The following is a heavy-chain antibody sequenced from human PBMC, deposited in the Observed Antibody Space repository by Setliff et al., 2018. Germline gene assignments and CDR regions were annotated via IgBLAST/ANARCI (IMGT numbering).Heavy chain of an antibody. CDR1: GFIFSAYD. D-gene: IGHD3-22*01. CDR3: ARVRDYYDSSVYWAYYFDH. V-gene: IGHV3-48*01. CDR2: ISSGSGII. Sequence: PGGSLRLSCAASGFIFSAYDMNWVRQAPGKGPEWVAHISSGSGIIKYADSVNGRFTVSRDNAKNSLLLQMNSLRAADTAVYYCARVRDYYDSSVYWAYYFDHWGQGALVTVSS. J-gene: IGHJ4*02.